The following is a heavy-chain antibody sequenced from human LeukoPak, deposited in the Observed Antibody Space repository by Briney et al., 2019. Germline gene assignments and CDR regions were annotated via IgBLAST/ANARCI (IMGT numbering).Heavy chain of an antibody. CDR1: GFTVSSNY. CDR3: ATLPRGSSSSWYDS. J-gene: IGHJ5*01. V-gene: IGHV3-53*01. CDR2: IYSGGST. D-gene: IGHD6-13*01. Sequence: GGSLRLSCAASGFTVSSNYMSWVRQAPGKGLEWVSVIYSGGSTYYADSVKGRFTISRDNSKNTLYLQMNSLRAEDTAVYYCATLPRGSSSSWYDSWGQGTLVTVSS.